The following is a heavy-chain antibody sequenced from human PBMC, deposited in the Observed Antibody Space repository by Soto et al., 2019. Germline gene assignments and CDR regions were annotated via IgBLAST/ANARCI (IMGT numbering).Heavy chain of an antibody. Sequence: GASVKVSCKASGYTFTSYAMHWVRQAPGQRLEWMGWINAGNGNTKYSQKFQGRVTITRDTSASTAYMELSSLRPEDTAVYYCARSPPYSSSLYYYYGMDVWGQGTTVTAP. CDR3: ARSPPYSSSLYYYYGMDV. CDR2: INAGNGNT. CDR1: GYTFTSYA. J-gene: IGHJ6*02. D-gene: IGHD6-13*01. V-gene: IGHV1-3*01.